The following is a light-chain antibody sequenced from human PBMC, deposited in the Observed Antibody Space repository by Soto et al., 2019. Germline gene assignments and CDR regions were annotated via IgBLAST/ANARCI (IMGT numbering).Light chain of an antibody. CDR1: SSDIGADFD. CDR3: QSYENSRTGFSV. V-gene: IGLV1-40*01. CDR2: GNT. Sequence: QSALTQPPSVSGAPGQRVTISCSGSSSDIGADFDVHWYQHLPGTAPKLLIYGNTNRPSGVPGRFSGSKSGTSASLVISGLQAEDEADYYCQSYENSRTGFSVFGTGTKVTVL. J-gene: IGLJ1*01.